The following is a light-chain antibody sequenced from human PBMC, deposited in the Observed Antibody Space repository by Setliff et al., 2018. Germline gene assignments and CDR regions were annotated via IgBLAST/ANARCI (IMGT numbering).Light chain of an antibody. CDR1: SSDVGGYDY. CDR3: SSYTSSSTLDV. J-gene: IGLJ1*01. Sequence: QSALTQPAPVSGSPGQPITISCTGTSSDVGGYDYVSWYQQHPGKAPKFMIYDVSYRPSGVSNRFSGSKSGNTASLTISGLQAEDEADYYCSSYTSSSTLDVFGTGTKVTVL. CDR2: DVS. V-gene: IGLV2-14*03.